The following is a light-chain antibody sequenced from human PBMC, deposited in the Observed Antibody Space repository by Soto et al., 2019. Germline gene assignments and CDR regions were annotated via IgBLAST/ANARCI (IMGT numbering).Light chain of an antibody. CDR3: QQYNSYSRT. V-gene: IGKV1-5*03. CDR2: KAS. J-gene: IGKJ1*01. Sequence: IQMTQSPSTLSAYVGDTVTITCRASQSISSWLAWYQQKPGKAPKLLIYKASSLESGVPSRFSGSGCGTEFTVTVSSLQHDDFATYYCQQYNSYSRTFGQGTKVDIK. CDR1: QSISSW.